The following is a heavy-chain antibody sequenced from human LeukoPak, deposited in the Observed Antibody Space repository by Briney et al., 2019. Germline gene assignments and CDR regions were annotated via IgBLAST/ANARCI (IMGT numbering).Heavy chain of an antibody. Sequence: GSVNVSCKASGYTFTSYGISWVRQAPGQGLEWMGWISDYNGSTNYAQKLKGRVTMTTDTSTSTAYLELRSLRSDDTAVYYCARDLYRDSLPVSWFDPWGQVILVTGSS. V-gene: IGHV1-18*01. J-gene: IGHJ5*02. CDR1: GYTFTSYG. CDR3: ARDLYRDSLPVSWFDP. D-gene: IGHD4-11*01. CDR2: ISDYNGST.